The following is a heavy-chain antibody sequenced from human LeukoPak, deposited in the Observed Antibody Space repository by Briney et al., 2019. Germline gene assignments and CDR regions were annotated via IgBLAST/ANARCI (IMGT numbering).Heavy chain of an antibody. D-gene: IGHD4-17*01. CDR1: GGSFSGYY. CDR2: INHSGST. CDR3: AIGDYGNIGY. Sequence: SETLSLTCAVYGGSFSGYYWSWIRQPPGKGLEWIGEINHSGSTNYNPSLKSRVTISVDTSKNQFSLKLSSVTAADTAVYYCAIGDYGNIGYWGQGTLVTVSS. J-gene: IGHJ4*02. V-gene: IGHV4-34*01.